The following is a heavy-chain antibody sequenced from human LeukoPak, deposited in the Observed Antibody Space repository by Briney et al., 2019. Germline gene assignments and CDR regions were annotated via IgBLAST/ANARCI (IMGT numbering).Heavy chain of an antibody. CDR3: ARDSGYYDFWNGYYNLFDY. CDR2: ISYDGSNK. J-gene: IGHJ4*02. D-gene: IGHD3-3*01. Sequence: GGSLRLSCAASGFTFSSYAMHWVRQAPGKGLEWVAVISYDGSNKYYADSVKGRFTISRDNSKNTLYLQMNSLRAEDTAVYYCARDSGYYDFWNGYYNLFDYWGQGTLVTVSS. CDR1: GFTFSSYA. V-gene: IGHV3-30-3*01.